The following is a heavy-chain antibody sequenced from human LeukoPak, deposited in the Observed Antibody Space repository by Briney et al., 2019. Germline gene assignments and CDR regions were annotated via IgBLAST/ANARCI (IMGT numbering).Heavy chain of an antibody. Sequence: GGSLRLSCAASGFTFSSYWMAWVRQAPGKGLAWVANIKQDGSEKYYVDSVKGRFTISRDNAKNSLYLQMNSLRAEDTAVYYCARAPHYSNYGPYYYGMDVWGQGTTVTVSS. V-gene: IGHV3-7*01. J-gene: IGHJ6*02. D-gene: IGHD4-11*01. CDR2: IKQDGSEK. CDR1: GFTFSSYW. CDR3: ARAPHYSNYGPYYYGMDV.